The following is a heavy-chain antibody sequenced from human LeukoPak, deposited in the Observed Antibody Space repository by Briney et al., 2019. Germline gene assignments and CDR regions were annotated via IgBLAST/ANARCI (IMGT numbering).Heavy chain of an antibody. CDR1: GYTFTSYG. CDR2: ISAYNGNT. Sequence: VASVKVSCKASGYTFTSYGISWVRQAPGQGLEWMGWISAYNGNTNYAQKLQGRVTMTTDTSTSTAYMELRSLRSDDTAVYYCARDTTVGIYYYDSSGPADYWGQGTLVTVSS. D-gene: IGHD3-22*01. CDR3: ARDTTVGIYYYDSSGPADY. J-gene: IGHJ4*02. V-gene: IGHV1-18*01.